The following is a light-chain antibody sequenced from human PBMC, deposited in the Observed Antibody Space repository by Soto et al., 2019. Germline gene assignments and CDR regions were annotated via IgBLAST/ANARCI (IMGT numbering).Light chain of an antibody. J-gene: IGKJ3*01. CDR2: DAS. CDR1: QSVSSY. V-gene: IGKV3-11*01. CDR3: QQRSNWPLT. Sequence: EIVLTQSPATLSLSPGERATLSCRASQSVSSYLAWYQQKPGQAPRLLIYDASNRATGIPARFSGSGSGTDFNLTISSLEREDFAVYYCQQRSNWPLTFGPGTKVDIK.